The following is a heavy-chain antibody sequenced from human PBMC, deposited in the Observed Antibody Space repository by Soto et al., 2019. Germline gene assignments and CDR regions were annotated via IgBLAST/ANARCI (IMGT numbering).Heavy chain of an antibody. V-gene: IGHV3-11*01. CDR2: XXSXXSXX. CDR3: ARVLWIQLWLEPDY. Sequence: GGSLRLSCAASGFTFSDYYMSWIRQAPGKGLEWVSDXXSXXSXXXXXDXXXGRFTISRDNAKNSLYLQMNSLRAEDTAVYYCARVLWIQLWLEPDYWGQGTLVTVSS. D-gene: IGHD5-18*01. CDR1: GFTFSDYY. J-gene: IGHJ4*02.